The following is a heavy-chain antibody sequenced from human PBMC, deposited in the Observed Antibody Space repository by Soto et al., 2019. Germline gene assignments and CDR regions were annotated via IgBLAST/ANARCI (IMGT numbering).Heavy chain of an antibody. CDR1: GFTFSSYS. J-gene: IGHJ3*02. CDR3: ARGGVTEDLGTPTTLLSPDAFDI. D-gene: IGHD1-7*01. CDR2: ISSSSSTI. Sequence: GGSLRLSCAASGFTFSSYSMNWVRQAPGKGLEWVSYISSSSSTIYYADSVKGRFTISRDNAKNSLYLQMNSLRDEDTAVYYCARGGVTEDLGTPTTLLSPDAFDIWGQGTMVTVSS. V-gene: IGHV3-48*02.